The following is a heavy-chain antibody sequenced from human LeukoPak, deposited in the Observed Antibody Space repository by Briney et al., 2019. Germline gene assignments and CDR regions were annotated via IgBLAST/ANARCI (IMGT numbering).Heavy chain of an antibody. Sequence: ASVKVSCKASGYTFIGYYIHWVRQAPGQGLEWMGWINPDSGGTKYAQKFQGRVTMTRDTSVSTAYMELSRLRSDDTAVYYCARDFGGWRNDWFDPWGQGTLVTVSS. CDR3: ARDFGGWRNDWFDP. CDR2: INPDSGGT. V-gene: IGHV1-2*02. CDR1: GYTFIGYY. D-gene: IGHD3-3*01. J-gene: IGHJ5*02.